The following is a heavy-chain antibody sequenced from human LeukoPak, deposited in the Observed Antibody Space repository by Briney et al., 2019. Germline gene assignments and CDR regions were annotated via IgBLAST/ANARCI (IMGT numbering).Heavy chain of an antibody. D-gene: IGHD3-10*01. J-gene: IGHJ4*02. CDR1: GGSITGYY. Sequence: SETLSLTCTVSGGSITGYYWSWIRQPPGAGLEWIDYISYSGSTNYNPSLKSRVTMSVDTSKNQFSLRLSSVTAADTAVYYCARHGSSYSFDCWGQGTLVTVSS. V-gene: IGHV4-59*08. CDR3: ARHGSSYSFDC. CDR2: ISYSGST.